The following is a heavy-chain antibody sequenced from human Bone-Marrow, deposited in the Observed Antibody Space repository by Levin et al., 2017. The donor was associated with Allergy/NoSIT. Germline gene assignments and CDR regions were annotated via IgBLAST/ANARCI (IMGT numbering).Heavy chain of an antibody. V-gene: IGHV3-30*18. J-gene: IGHJ5*02. CDR3: AKDQGTAFGVDHWFDP. CDR2: ISYDGSNK. CDR1: GFTFSSYG. Sequence: PGGSLRLSCAASGFTFSSYGMHWVRQAPGKGLEWVAVISYDGSNKYYADSVKGRFTISRDNSKNTLYLQMNSLRAEDTAVYYCAKDQGTAFGVDHWFDPWGQGTLVTVSS. D-gene: IGHD3-3*01.